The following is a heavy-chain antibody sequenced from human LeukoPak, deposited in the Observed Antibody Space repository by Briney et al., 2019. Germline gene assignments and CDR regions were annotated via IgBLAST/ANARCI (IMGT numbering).Heavy chain of an antibody. D-gene: IGHD3-22*01. Sequence: PGGSLRLSCAASGFTFSSYGMHWVRQAPGKGLEWVAVISYDGSNKYYADSVKGRFTISRDNSKNTLYLQMNSLRAEDTAVYYCARWRVVVSNGGFDIWGQGTTVIVSS. V-gene: IGHV3-30*03. CDR2: ISYDGSNK. CDR3: ARWRVVVSNGGFDI. J-gene: IGHJ3*02. CDR1: GFTFSSYG.